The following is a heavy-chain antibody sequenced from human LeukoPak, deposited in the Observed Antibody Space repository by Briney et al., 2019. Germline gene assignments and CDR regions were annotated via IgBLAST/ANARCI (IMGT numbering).Heavy chain of an antibody. J-gene: IGHJ4*02. Sequence: PGGSLRLSCAASGFTFSRYAMSWVRQAPGKGLEWVSAISCSGGSTYYADSVKGRFPISRDNSKNTLYLQMNSLRAEDTAVYYCAKLGLTGDGNWGEGTLVTVPS. CDR2: ISCSGGST. CDR1: GFTFSRYA. D-gene: IGHD7-27*01. V-gene: IGHV3-23*01. CDR3: AKLGLTGDGN.